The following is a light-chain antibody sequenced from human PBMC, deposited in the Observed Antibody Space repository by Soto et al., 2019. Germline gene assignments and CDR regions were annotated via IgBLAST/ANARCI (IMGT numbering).Light chain of an antibody. CDR3: CSYAGSVV. J-gene: IGLJ2*01. CDR1: SSDVGSYNL. Sequence: QSALTQPASVSGSPGQSITISCTGTSSDVGSYNLVSWYQQHPGKAPKLMIYEVSKRPSGVSNRFSGSKSGNTASLTISGLQAVDEADYYCCSYAGSVVFGGGPTLTVL. CDR2: EVS. V-gene: IGLV2-23*02.